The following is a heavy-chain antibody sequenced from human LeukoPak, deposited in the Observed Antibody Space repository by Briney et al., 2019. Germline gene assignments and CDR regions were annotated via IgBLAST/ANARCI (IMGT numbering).Heavy chain of an antibody. CDR2: IIPIFGTA. V-gene: IGHV1-69*13. J-gene: IGHJ5*02. Sequence: SVKVSCKASGGTFSSYAISWVRQAPGQGLERMGGIIPIFGTANYAQKFQGRVTITADESTSTAYMELSSLRSEDTAVYYCARDPSPGQWPPTGGHWFDPWGQGTLVTVSS. CDR3: ARDPSPGQWPPTGGHWFDP. CDR1: GGTFSSYA. D-gene: IGHD6-19*01.